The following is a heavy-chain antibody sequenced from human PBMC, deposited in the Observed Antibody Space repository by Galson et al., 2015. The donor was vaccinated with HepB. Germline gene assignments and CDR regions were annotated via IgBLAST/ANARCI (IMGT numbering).Heavy chain of an antibody. V-gene: IGHV3-15*01. Sequence: SLRLSCAASGFTFNSAWMNWVRQGLGKGLEWVGHIKRKNDGGTTDYAAPVKGRFIVSSDDSKNLLYLQMNSLKTEDTAVYFCCTFVGGRFIWGQGTLVTVSS. CDR1: GFTFNSAW. CDR2: IKRKNDGGTT. D-gene: IGHD2-21*01. J-gene: IGHJ4*02. CDR3: CTFVGGRFI.